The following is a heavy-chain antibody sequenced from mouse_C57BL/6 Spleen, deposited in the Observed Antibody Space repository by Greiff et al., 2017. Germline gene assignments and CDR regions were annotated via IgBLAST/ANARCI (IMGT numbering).Heavy chain of an antibody. CDR1: GYTFTDYY. D-gene: IGHD2-5*01. Sequence: QVQLQQSGPELVKPGASVKISCKASGYTFTDYYINWVKQRPGQGLEWIGWIFPGSGSTYYNEKFKGKATLTVDESSSTAYMLLSSLTSEDSAVYFCARSAYYSKAWFAYWGQGTLVTVSA. CDR3: ARSAYYSKAWFAY. CDR2: IFPGSGST. V-gene: IGHV1-75*01. J-gene: IGHJ3*01.